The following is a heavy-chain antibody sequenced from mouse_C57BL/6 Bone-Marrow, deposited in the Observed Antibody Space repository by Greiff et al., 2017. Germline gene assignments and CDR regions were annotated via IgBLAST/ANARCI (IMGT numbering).Heavy chain of an antibody. CDR3: TRPGYGSGCGYFDV. CDR2: IRNKANNHAT. D-gene: IGHD1-1*01. V-gene: IGHV6-6*01. Sequence: DVKLVESGGGLVQPGGSMKLSCAASGFTFSDAWMDWVRQSPEKGLEWVAEIRNKANNHATYYAESVKGRFTISRDDSKSSVYLQMKSLRAEDTVIYYCTRPGYGSGCGYFDVWGTGTTVTVSS. J-gene: IGHJ1*03. CDR1: GFTFSDAW.